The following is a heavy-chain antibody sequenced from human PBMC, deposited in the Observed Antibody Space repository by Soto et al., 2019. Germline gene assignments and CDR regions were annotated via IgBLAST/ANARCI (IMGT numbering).Heavy chain of an antibody. V-gene: IGHV1-2*02. D-gene: IGHD6-19*01. J-gene: IGHJ4*02. CDR3: ASAAVTGTAGLDF. Sequence: ASVKVSCKASGYTFSGFYMHWVRQAPGQGLEWMGWINPNSGGTKSAEKFQGRVTMTRHTSISTAYMELSRLTSDDTAVYYCASAAVTGTAGLDFWGQGTQVTV. CDR2: INPNSGGT. CDR1: GYTFSGFY.